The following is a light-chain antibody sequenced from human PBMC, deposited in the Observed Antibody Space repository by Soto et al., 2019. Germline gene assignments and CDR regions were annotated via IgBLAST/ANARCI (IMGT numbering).Light chain of an antibody. CDR1: QSISTF. CDR2: AAS. CDR3: QHSYYNPWT. V-gene: IGKV1-39*01. J-gene: IGKJ1*01. Sequence: DIHMTQSPSSLSASEGHIFTISCRASQSISTFLNWYQQKPGKAPKLLIYAASTLQSGVPSRLSGSGSGTDLTITITSLQPEDFAIYYCQHSYYNPWTFGHGTKVDIK.